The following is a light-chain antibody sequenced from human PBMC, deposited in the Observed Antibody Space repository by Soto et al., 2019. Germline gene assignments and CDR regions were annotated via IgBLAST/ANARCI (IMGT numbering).Light chain of an antibody. CDR2: GAS. CDR1: QSVSSN. CDR3: HQYNNWPPAT. V-gene: IGKV3-15*01. J-gene: IGKJ1*01. Sequence: EIVMTQSPATLSVSPGERATLSCRASQSVSSNLAWYQQKPGQAPRLLIYGASTRATGIPARFSGSGSGTEFTLTISSLQSEDFAVYYCHQYNNWPPATFGPGTKVEIK.